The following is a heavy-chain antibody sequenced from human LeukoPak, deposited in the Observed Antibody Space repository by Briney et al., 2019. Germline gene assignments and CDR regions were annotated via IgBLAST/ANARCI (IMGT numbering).Heavy chain of an antibody. Sequence: PSETLSLTCTVSGGSISSSSYYWGWIRQTPGKGLEWIGSIYYSGSTFYSPSLKSRVTISVDTSKNQFSLKLSSVTAADTAVYYCARTATIGYYYYMDVWGKGTTVTVSS. D-gene: IGHD5-24*01. CDR1: GGSISSSSYY. CDR3: ARTATIGYYYYMDV. V-gene: IGHV4-39*01. J-gene: IGHJ6*03. CDR2: IYYSGST.